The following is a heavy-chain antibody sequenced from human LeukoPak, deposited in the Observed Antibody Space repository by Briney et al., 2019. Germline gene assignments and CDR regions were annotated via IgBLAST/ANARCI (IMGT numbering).Heavy chain of an antibody. CDR2: IYTSGST. Sequence: SQTLCLTCAVSGGSISSGSYYWGWIRQPAGKGLEWIGRIYTSGSTNYNPSPKSRVTISVDTSKNQFSLKLSSVTAADTAVYYCARSMVRGVLSGMDVWGQGTTVTVSS. CDR3: ARSMVRGVLSGMDV. V-gene: IGHV4-61*02. CDR1: GGSISSGSYY. D-gene: IGHD3-10*01. J-gene: IGHJ6*02.